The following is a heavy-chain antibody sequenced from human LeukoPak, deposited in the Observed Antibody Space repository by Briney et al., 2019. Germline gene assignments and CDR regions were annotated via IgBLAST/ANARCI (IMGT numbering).Heavy chain of an antibody. V-gene: IGHV3-23*01. D-gene: IGHD4-17*01. CDR2: ISASDGST. J-gene: IGHJ4*02. Sequence: GGPRKLSWAPSGFTFTSNAMSWVRQAPGKGLNWVSTISASDGSTFYADSVKGRFTISRDNSKNTLYLQMNSLRAEDTAVYFCAKDLYGDYVGDYWGQGTLVTVSS. CDR3: AKDLYGDYVGDY. CDR1: GFTFTSNA.